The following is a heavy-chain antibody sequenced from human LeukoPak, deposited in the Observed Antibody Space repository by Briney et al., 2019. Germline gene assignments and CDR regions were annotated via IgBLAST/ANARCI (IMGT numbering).Heavy chain of an antibody. CDR3: ASGRDQLTYFQY. V-gene: IGHV4-59*01. D-gene: IGHD4/OR15-4a*01. J-gene: IGHJ1*01. CDR1: GASISGYY. Sequence: SQTLSLTCTVSGASISGYYWTWIRQPPGKGLEWIGYIYNSGSTNYNPSLRSRVTMSVDTSKNQFSLKVTSVTPADTAVYYCASGRDQLTYFQYWGPGPLATVSS. CDR2: IYNSGST.